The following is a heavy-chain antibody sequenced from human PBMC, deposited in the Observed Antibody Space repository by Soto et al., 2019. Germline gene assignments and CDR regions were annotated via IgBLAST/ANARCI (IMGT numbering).Heavy chain of an antibody. J-gene: IGHJ6*03. D-gene: IGHD6-13*01. CDR2: MNPNSGNT. Sequence: ASVKVSCKASGYTFTSYDINWVRQATGQGLEWMGWMNPNSGNTGYAQKFQGRVTMTRNTSISTAYMELSSLRSEDTAVYYCARAGDYSSSWSAPEYYYMAVWGKGTTVTVPS. CDR3: ARAGDYSSSWSAPEYYYMAV. V-gene: IGHV1-8*01. CDR1: GYTFTSYD.